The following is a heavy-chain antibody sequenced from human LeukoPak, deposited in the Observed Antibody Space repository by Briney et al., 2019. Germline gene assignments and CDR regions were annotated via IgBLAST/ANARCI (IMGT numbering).Heavy chain of an antibody. Sequence: GGSLRLSCVASGFSFTTYAMSWVRQAPGKGLEWVSVISGRGGSTYYADSVKGRYTVSRDNSKNTLYLQMNSLRSNDTAVYYCAKGQREVTAADYDNWGQGTLVTVSS. V-gene: IGHV3-23*01. J-gene: IGHJ4*02. D-gene: IGHD6-25*01. CDR3: AKGQREVTAADYDN. CDR1: GFSFTTYA. CDR2: ISGRGGST.